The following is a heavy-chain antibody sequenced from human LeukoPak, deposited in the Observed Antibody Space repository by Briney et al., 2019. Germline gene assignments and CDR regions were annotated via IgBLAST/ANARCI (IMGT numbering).Heavy chain of an antibody. V-gene: IGHV4-4*07. J-gene: IGHJ6*02. CDR1: GGSISSYY. CDR3: ARDPPPYYYYGMDV. CDR2: IYTSGST. Sequence: PSETLSLTCTVSGGSISSYYWSWIRQPAGKGLEWIGRIYTSGSTNYNPSLKSRVTMSVNTSKNQFSLKLSSVTAADTAVYYCARDPPPYYYYGMDVWGQGTTVTVSS.